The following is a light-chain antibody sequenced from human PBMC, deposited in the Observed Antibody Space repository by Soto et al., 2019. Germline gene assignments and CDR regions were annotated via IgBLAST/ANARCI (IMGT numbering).Light chain of an antibody. Sequence: DIQMTQSPSTLSGSVGDRVTITCRASQTISSWLAWYQQKPGKAPKLKIYNASTLKSGVPSRVRGSGAGTEFTLPISSLQPDDFATYYCQHYNSYSEAFGQGTKVELK. CDR3: QHYNSYSEA. CDR1: QTISSW. CDR2: NAS. V-gene: IGKV1-5*03. J-gene: IGKJ1*01.